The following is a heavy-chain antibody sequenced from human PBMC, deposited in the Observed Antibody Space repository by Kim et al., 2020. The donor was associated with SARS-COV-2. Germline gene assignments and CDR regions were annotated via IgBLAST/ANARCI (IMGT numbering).Heavy chain of an antibody. CDR2: T. J-gene: IGHJ4*02. D-gene: IGHD6-19*01. Sequence: TYSNPSLKSRVTISVDTSKNQFSLKLSSVTAADTAVYYCAREREWLNFDYWGQGTLVTVSS. V-gene: IGHV4-31*02. CDR3: AREREWLNFDY.